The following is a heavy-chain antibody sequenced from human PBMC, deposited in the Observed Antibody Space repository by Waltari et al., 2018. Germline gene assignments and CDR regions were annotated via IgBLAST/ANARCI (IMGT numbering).Heavy chain of an antibody. CDR2: MKPEGSST. CDR1: GFTFSHYW. Sequence: EVQLVESGGGLLQPGGSLRLSCAASGFTFSHYWMHWVRQPPGKGLVWVVRMKPEGSSTRYADSVKSRFAISRDNAKNTMYMQVNCLRAEDTAVYCCTTDLTGYWNYWGHGTLVTVSS. V-gene: IGHV3-74*01. D-gene: IGHD3-9*01. J-gene: IGHJ4*01. CDR3: TTDLTGYWNY.